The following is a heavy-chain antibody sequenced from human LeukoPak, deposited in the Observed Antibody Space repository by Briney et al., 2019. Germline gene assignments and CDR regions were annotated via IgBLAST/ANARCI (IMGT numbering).Heavy chain of an antibody. D-gene: IGHD3-3*02. CDR3: AKVRRTSIFGEVTYPIDY. V-gene: IGHV3-30*02. CDR1: GFTFSTYD. Sequence: GGSLRLSSAVSGFTFSTYDMHSVRQAPGKGLGRVAFIRYDGRNRYYAGSVRGRCTISKDNSRNTRHLLVNNLKPHDTAVYYCAKVRRTSIFGEVTYPIDYWGQGTLVTVSS. CDR2: IRYDGRNR. J-gene: IGHJ4*02.